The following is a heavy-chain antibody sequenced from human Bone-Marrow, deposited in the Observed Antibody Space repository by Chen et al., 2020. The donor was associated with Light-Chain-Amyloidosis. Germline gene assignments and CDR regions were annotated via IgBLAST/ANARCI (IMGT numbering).Heavy chain of an antibody. V-gene: IGHV1-69*04. CDR3: ARVWVGDGYNLWYFDL. J-gene: IGHJ2*01. D-gene: IGHD5-12*01. CDR2: IIPILGIA. Sequence: QVQLVQSGAEVKKPGYSVKVSCKASGGTFSSYAISWVRQAPGQGLEWMGRIIPILGIANYAQKFQGRVTITADKSTSTAYMELSSLRSEDTAVYYCARVWVGDGYNLWYFDLWGRGTLVTVSS. CDR1: GGTFSSYA.